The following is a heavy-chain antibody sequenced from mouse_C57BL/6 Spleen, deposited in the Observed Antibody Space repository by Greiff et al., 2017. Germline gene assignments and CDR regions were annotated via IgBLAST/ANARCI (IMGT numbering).Heavy chain of an antibody. J-gene: IGHJ2*01. Sequence: EVQLQQSGAVLARPGASVKMSCKTSGYTFTSYWMHWVKQRPGQGLEWIGAIYPGNSDTSYNQKFKGKAKRTAVTSASTAYMELSSLTNEDSAVYYCTRPYGNYYFDYWSQGTTHTVSS. V-gene: IGHV1-5*01. CDR2: IYPGNSDT. CDR1: GYTFTSYW. D-gene: IGHD2-1*01. CDR3: TRPYGNYYFDY.